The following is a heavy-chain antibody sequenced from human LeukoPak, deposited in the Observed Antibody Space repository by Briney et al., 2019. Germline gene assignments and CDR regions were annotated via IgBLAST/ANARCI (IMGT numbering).Heavy chain of an antibody. CDR1: GFTFTSSA. J-gene: IGHJ3*02. Sequence: SVKVSCKASGFTFTSSAVQWVRQARGQRLEWIGWIVVGSGNTNYAQKFQERVTITRDMSTSTASMELSSLRSEDTAVYYCAADTGTYYYGSGSYYHPFGAFDIWGQGTMVTVSS. V-gene: IGHV1-58*01. D-gene: IGHD3-10*01. CDR3: AADTGTYYYGSGSYYHPFGAFDI. CDR2: IVVGSGNT.